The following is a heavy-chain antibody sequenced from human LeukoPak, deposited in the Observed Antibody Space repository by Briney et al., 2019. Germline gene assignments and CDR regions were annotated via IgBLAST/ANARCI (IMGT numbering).Heavy chain of an antibody. CDR3: ARSHSSGPYNWFDP. J-gene: IGHJ5*02. V-gene: IGHV4-30-4*01. CDR1: GGSISSGDYY. CDR2: IYYSGST. Sequence: SETLSLTCTVSGGSISSGDYYWSWIRQPPGKGLEWIGYIYYSGSTYYNPSLKSRVTISVDTSKNQFSLKLSSVTAADTAVYYCARSHSSGPYNWFDPWGPGTLVTVSS. D-gene: IGHD3-22*01.